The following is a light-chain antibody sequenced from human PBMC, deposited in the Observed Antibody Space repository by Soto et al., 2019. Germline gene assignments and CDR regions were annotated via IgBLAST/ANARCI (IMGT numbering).Light chain of an antibody. CDR1: QSVSSNY. CDR3: QQSYSTPPGT. CDR2: GAS. V-gene: IGKV3-20*01. J-gene: IGKJ1*01. Sequence: ETVLTHSPGTLSLSPCERATLSFSASQSVSSNYLAWYQQKPGQAPRLLMYGASRRATGTPERFSGSGSGTDFTLTISSLQPEDFATYYCQQSYSTPPGTFGQGTKVDNK.